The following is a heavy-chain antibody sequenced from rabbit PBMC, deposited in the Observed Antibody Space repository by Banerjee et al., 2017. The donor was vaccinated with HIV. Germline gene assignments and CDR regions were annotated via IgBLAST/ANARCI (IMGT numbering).Heavy chain of an antibody. D-gene: IGHD1-1*01. CDR1: GFTISSSDY. CDR3: ARSGYIGGDYTWDL. Sequence: QEQLEESGGGLVQPEGSLTLTCTASGFTISSSDYMCWVRQAPGKGLEWIGCIYVGRGTIHYASWAKGRFTMYKTSSTTVTLQLTSLTAADTATYFCARSGYIGGDYTWDLWGQGTLVTVS. CDR2: IYVGRGTI. V-gene: IGHV1S45*01. J-gene: IGHJ4*01.